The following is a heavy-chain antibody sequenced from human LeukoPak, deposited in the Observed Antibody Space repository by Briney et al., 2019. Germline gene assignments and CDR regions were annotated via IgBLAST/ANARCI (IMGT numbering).Heavy chain of an antibody. CDR2: ISAYNGNT. D-gene: IGHD2-2*01. CDR1: GYTFTSYG. Sequence: ASAKVSCKASGYTFTSYGISWVRQAPGQGLEWMGWISAYNGNTNYAQKLQGRVTMTTDTSTSTAYMELRSLRSDDTAVYYCARGPSTKYQLLSDYWGQGTLVTVSS. V-gene: IGHV1-18*04. J-gene: IGHJ4*02. CDR3: ARGPSTKYQLLSDY.